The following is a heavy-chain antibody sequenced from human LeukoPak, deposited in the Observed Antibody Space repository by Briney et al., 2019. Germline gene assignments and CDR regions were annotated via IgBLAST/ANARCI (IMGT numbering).Heavy chain of an antibody. V-gene: IGHV3-53*01. D-gene: IGHD2-15*01. CDR3: ARGLSHCSGATCSFT. J-gene: IGHJ5*02. CDR2: IYSLGHT. CDR1: GFIVSNNY. Sequence: GGSLRLSCAASGFIVSNNYMSWVRQAPGKGLEWVSVIYSLGHTYYADSVKGRFTISRDNSKNTLYLQMNGLRAEDTAVYYCARGLSHCSGATCSFTWGQGTLVTVS.